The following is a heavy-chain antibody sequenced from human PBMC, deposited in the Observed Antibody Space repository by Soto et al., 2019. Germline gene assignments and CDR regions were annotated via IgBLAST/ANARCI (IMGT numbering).Heavy chain of an antibody. Sequence: SETLSLTCTVSGGSISSSSYYWGWIRQPPGKGLEWIGSIYYSGSTSYNPSLKSRVTISVDTSKNQFSLKLSSVTAADTAVYYCAIQVGATTESAFDIWGQGTMVTVS. CDR2: IYYSGST. CDR1: GGSISSSSYY. J-gene: IGHJ3*02. D-gene: IGHD1-26*01. CDR3: AIQVGATTESAFDI. V-gene: IGHV4-39*01.